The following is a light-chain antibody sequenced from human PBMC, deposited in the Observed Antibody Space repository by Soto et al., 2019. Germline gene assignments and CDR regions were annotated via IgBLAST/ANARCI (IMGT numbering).Light chain of an antibody. Sequence: DIQMTQSPSSLSASVGDRVTLTCRASQSISTYLHWYQQTPGKAPKLLIYSASTLQSGVPSRVSGSGSGTDVTLTISSLQPEDFATYYCQQSYSTPRTFGQGTKVDIK. J-gene: IGKJ1*01. CDR2: SAS. V-gene: IGKV1-39*01. CDR3: QQSYSTPRT. CDR1: QSISTY.